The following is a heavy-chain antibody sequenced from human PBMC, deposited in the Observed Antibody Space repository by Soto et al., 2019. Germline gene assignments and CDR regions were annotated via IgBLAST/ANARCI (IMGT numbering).Heavy chain of an antibody. V-gene: IGHV5-51*01. CDR3: ASAYCSSTSCYSQGMDV. D-gene: IGHD2-2*01. J-gene: IGHJ6*02. Sequence: PGESLKISCKGSGYSFTSYWIGWVRQMPGKGLEWMGIIYPGDSDTRYSPSSQGQVTISADKSISTAYLQWSSLKASDTAMYYCASAYCSSTSCYSQGMDVWGQGTTVTVSS. CDR1: GYSFTSYW. CDR2: IYPGDSDT.